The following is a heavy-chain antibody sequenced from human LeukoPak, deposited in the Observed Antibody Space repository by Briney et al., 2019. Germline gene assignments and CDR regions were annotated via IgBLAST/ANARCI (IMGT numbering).Heavy chain of an antibody. V-gene: IGHV1-69*05. J-gene: IGHJ4*02. CDR3: ARESYSGSYYDYFDY. Sequence: GSSLKVSCKASGGTFSSYAISWVRQAPGQGLESMGGIIPIFGTANYAQKFQGRVTITTDESTSTAYMELSSLRSEDTAVYYCARESYSGSYYDYFDYWGQGTLVTVSS. CDR1: GGTFSSYA. D-gene: IGHD1-26*01. CDR2: IIPIFGTA.